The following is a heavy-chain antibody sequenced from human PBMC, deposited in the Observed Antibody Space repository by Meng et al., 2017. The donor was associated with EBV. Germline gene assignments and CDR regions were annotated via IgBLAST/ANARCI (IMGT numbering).Heavy chain of an antibody. D-gene: IGHD6-13*01. J-gene: IGHJ4*02. CDR1: GGTFSSYA. CDR3: ARAEIAAAGRLDY. CDR2: IIPIFGTA. Sequence: VQLVQSGAEVKKPGSSVKVPCKASGGTFSSYAISWVRQAPGQGLEWMGGIIPIFGTANYAQKFQGRVTITADKSTSTAYMELSSLRSDDTAVYYCARAEIAAAGRLDYWGQGTLVTVSS. V-gene: IGHV1-69*06.